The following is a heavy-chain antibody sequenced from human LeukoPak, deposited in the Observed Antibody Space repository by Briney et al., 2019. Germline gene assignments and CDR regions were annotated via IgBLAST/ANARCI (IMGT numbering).Heavy chain of an antibody. J-gene: IGHJ4*02. D-gene: IGHD7-27*01. CDR3: AKDLAWGFDY. CDR1: GFTFSGYG. V-gene: IGHV3-30*02. CDR2: IRYDGSNH. Sequence: PGGSLRLSCAASGFTFSGYGMHWVRQAPGTGLEWVTFIRYDGSNHNYADSVKGRFTISRDNFKNTLYLQMNSLRPEDTALYYCAKDLAWGFDYWGQGTLVTVSS.